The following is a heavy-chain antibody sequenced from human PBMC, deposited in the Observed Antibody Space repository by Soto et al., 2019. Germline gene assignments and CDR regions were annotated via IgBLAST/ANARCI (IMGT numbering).Heavy chain of an antibody. CDR2: ISNSGSII. CDR3: VRVYASNSFDI. CDR1: GFIFISYS. Sequence: VGSLRLSCAASGFIFISYSMSWVRQAPGKGLEWVSYISNSGSIIHDADSVKGRFTISRDNAKNSLSLQMNGLRDEDMAVYYCVRVYASNSFDIWGQGTVVTVSS. J-gene: IGHJ3*02. V-gene: IGHV3-48*02. D-gene: IGHD2-2*01.